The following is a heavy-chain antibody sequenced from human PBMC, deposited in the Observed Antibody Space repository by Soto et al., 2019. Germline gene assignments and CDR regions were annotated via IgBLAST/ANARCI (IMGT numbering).Heavy chain of an antibody. CDR3: GRLRGSYFDS. CDR1: GFTFGSYG. Sequence: QVQLEESGGGVVQPGRSLRLSCAASGFTFGSYGMHWVRQVPGKRLEWVALIWYDGSNKYYADSVKGRFTISRDNSKNTLYLQMNSLRAEDTAVYYCGRLRGSYFDSWGQGTLVTVSS. J-gene: IGHJ4*02. V-gene: IGHV3-33*01. CDR2: IWYDGSNK. D-gene: IGHD1-26*01.